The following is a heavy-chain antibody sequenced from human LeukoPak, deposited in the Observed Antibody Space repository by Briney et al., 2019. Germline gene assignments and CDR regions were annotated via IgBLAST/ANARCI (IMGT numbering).Heavy chain of an antibody. D-gene: IGHD4-17*01. Sequence: PSETLSLTCTVSGGSISSYYWTWIRQPPGKGLEWIGYIYYSGSTNYNPSLKSRVTISVDTSKNQFSLKLTSVTAADTAVYYCARHSTVTKAYFDPWGQGTLVTVS. V-gene: IGHV4-59*08. J-gene: IGHJ5*02. CDR1: GGSISSYY. CDR2: IYYSGST. CDR3: ARHSTVTKAYFDP.